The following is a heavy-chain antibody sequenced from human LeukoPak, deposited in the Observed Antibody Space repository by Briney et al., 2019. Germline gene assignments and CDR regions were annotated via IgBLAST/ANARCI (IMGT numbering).Heavy chain of an antibody. CDR3: ARAGYSNRWDGVDY. CDR2: IYPGDSDT. CDR1: GYPFTNYW. J-gene: IGHJ4*02. V-gene: IGHV5-51*01. D-gene: IGHD2/OR15-2a*01. Sequence: KSGESLKISCKGSGYPFTNYWIGWVRQMPGKGLEFMGIIYPGDSDTRYSPSFQGQVTISVDKSINTAYLQWSSLKASDSAMYYCARAGYSNRWDGVDYWGQGTLVTVSS.